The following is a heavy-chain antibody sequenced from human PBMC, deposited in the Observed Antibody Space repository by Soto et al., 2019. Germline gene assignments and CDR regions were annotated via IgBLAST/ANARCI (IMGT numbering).Heavy chain of an antibody. V-gene: IGHV3-33*01. CDR1: GFTFSSYG. D-gene: IGHD6-6*01. CDR2: IWYDGSNK. CDR3: ARAQYSSSSPYYYYYGMDV. J-gene: IGHJ6*02. Sequence: GGSLRLSCAASGFTFSSYGMHWVRQAPGKGLEWVAVIWYDGSNKYYADSVKGRFTISRDNSKNTLYLQMNSLRAEDTAVYYCARAQYSSSSPYYYYYGMDVWGQGTTVTVSS.